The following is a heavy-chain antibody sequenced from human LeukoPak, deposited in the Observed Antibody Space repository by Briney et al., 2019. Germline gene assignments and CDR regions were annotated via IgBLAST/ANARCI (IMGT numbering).Heavy chain of an antibody. Sequence: SETLPLTCTVSGGSISSGSYYWSWIPQPAGKGLEWIGRIYTSGSTNYNPSLKSRVTISVDTSKNQFSLKLSSVTAADTAVYYCARVAGDSTAGFDYWGQGTLVTVSS. V-gene: IGHV4-61*02. D-gene: IGHD4-11*01. J-gene: IGHJ4*02. CDR1: GGSISSGSYY. CDR3: ARVAGDSTAGFDY. CDR2: IYTSGST.